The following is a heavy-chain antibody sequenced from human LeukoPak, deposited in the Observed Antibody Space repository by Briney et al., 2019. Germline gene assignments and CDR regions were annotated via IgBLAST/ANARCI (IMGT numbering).Heavy chain of an antibody. Sequence: SETLSLTCAVSGYSISSGYYWGWIRQPPGKGLEWIGSIYHSGSTYYNPSTKSPVTITVDTSKTQFSLKLSSVTAADTAVYYCAREYCSSTSCYTGEWFDPWGQGTLVTVSS. CDR3: AREYCSSTSCYTGEWFDP. CDR2: IYHSGST. J-gene: IGHJ5*02. V-gene: IGHV4-38-2*02. D-gene: IGHD2-2*02. CDR1: GYSISSGYY.